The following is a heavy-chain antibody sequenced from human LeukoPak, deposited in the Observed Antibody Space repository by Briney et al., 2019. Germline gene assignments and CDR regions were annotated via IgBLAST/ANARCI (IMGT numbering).Heavy chain of an antibody. CDR3: ARGAYYYDSSALRYFDY. J-gene: IGHJ4*02. CDR2: IYTSGST. V-gene: IGHV4-4*07. Sequence: SETLSLTCTVSGGSISSYYWSWIRQPAGKGLEWIGRIYTSGSTNYNPSLKSRVTMSVDTSKNQFSLKLSSVTAADTAVYYCARGAYYYDSSALRYFDYWGQGTPVTASS. D-gene: IGHD3-22*01. CDR1: GGSISSYY.